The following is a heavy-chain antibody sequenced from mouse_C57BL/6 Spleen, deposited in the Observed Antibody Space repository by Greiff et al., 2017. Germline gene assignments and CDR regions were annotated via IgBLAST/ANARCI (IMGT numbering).Heavy chain of an antibody. CDR3: ASGDYYGSSYRYWYFDV. J-gene: IGHJ1*03. D-gene: IGHD1-1*01. CDR2: ILPGSGST. V-gene: IGHV1-9*01. CDR1: GYTFTGYW. Sequence: VQLQQSGAELMKPGASVKLSCKATGYTFTGYWIEWVKQRPGHGLEWIGEILPGSGSTNYNEKFKGKATFTADTSSNTAYMQLSSLTTEDSAIYYCASGDYYGSSYRYWYFDVWGTGTTVTVSS.